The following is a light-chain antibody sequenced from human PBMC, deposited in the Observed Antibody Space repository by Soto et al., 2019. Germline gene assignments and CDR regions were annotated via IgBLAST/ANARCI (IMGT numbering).Light chain of an antibody. CDR3: QQRSNWPT. CDR1: QSISTY. CDR2: DAS. Sequence: EIVFTQTPGPLSLCPGERATVSCRAGQSISTYLAWYQQKSGQAPRLLIYDASNRATGIPARFIGIGSGTDFTLTISSLAPEDFAVDDCQQRSNWPTCGQGTKVDIK. J-gene: IGKJ1*01. V-gene: IGKV3-11*01.